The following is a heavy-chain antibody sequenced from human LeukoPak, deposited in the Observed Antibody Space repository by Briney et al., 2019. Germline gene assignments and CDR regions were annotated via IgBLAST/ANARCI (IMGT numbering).Heavy chain of an antibody. J-gene: IGHJ5*02. Sequence: GGSLRLSCAASGFTFRSYSMNWVRQAPGKGLEWVSSISSSSSYIYYADSVKGRFTISRDNAKNSLYLQMNSLRAEDTAVYYCARDTKPYYDFWSGYYGFDPWGQGTLVTVSS. V-gene: IGHV3-21*01. CDR3: ARDTKPYYDFWSGYYGFDP. CDR1: GFTFRSYS. D-gene: IGHD3-3*01. CDR2: ISSSSSYI.